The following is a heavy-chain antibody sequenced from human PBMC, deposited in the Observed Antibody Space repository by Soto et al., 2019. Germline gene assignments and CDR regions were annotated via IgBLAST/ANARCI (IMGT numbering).Heavy chain of an antibody. V-gene: IGHV4-59*08. CDR1: GGPLSRDY. D-gene: IGHD6-19*01. CDR2: LYNTGST. J-gene: IGHJ4*02. Sequence: SETPLLTRTVPGGPLSRDYLSWIRETPGNGRDWIGYLYNTGSTIYNPSLESRVTISVDTSKNQFSLKLSSVTAADTAVYYCASLFTRIAVAGSPPPCYWGQGSLVTVSS. CDR3: ASLFTRIAVAGSPPPCY.